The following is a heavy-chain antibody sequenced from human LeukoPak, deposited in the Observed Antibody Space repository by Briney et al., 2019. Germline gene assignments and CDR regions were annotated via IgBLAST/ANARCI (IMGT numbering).Heavy chain of an antibody. D-gene: IGHD1-1*01. Sequence: GGSLRLSCVASGFTFDDYTMHWVRQAPGKGLEWVSLISWDGGSTYYADSVKGRFTISRDNSKNSLYLQMNSLRTEDTALYYCATTGTTSGYWGQGTLVTVSS. CDR1: GFTFDDYT. CDR3: ATTGTTSGY. CDR2: ISWDGGST. J-gene: IGHJ4*02. V-gene: IGHV3-43*01.